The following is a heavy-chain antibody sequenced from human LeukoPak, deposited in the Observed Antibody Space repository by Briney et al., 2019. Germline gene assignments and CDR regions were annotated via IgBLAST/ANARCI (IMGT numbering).Heavy chain of an antibody. V-gene: IGHV3-21*01. CDR3: ARDRDGYNYDY. J-gene: IGHJ4*02. D-gene: IGHD5-24*01. CDR1: GFTFSSYS. CDR2: ISSSSSYI. Sequence: GGSLRLSCAASGFTFSSYSMNWVRQAPGKGLEWVSSISSSSSYIYYADSVKGRFTISRDNAKNSLYLQMNSLRAEDTAVYYCARDRDGYNYDYWGQGTLVTVSS.